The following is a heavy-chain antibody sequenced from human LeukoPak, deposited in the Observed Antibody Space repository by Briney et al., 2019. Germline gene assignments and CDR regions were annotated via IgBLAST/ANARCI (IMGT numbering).Heavy chain of an antibody. D-gene: IGHD3-10*01. CDR2: IGPGSSSI. J-gene: IGHJ3*02. Sequence: GGSLRLSCAASGFTFSGYSMNWVRQAPGKGLDWVSYIGPGSSSILYADSVKGRFTISRDNAKNSLYLQMNSLRAEDTAVYYCARPSYYFASGSPRDHAFDIWGQGTMVTVSS. CDR1: GFTFSGYS. V-gene: IGHV3-48*01. CDR3: ARPSYYFASGSPRDHAFDI.